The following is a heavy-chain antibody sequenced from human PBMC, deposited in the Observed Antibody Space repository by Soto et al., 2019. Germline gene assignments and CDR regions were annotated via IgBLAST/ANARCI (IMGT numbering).Heavy chain of an antibody. CDR3: ARDLPYDFWSGYYTGYYYYGMDV. CDR2: ISSSGSTI. D-gene: IGHD3-3*01. J-gene: IGHJ6*02. Sequence: PGGSLRLSCAASGFTFSSYEMNWVRQAPGKGLEWVSYISSSGSTIYYADSVKGRFTISRDNAKNSLYLQMNSLRAEDTAVYYCARDLPYDFWSGYYTGYYYYGMDVWGQGTTVTVSS. V-gene: IGHV3-48*03. CDR1: GFTFSSYE.